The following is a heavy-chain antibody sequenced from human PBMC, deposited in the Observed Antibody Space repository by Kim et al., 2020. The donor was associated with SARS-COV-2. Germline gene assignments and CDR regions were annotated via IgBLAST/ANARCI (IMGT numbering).Heavy chain of an antibody. CDR3: ARGRTYYDILTGYPTLFDY. D-gene: IGHD3-9*01. CDR1: GFTFSSYD. Sequence: GGSLRLSCAASGFTFSSYDMHWVRQATGKGLEWVSAIGTAGDTYYPGSVKGRFTISRENAKNSLYLQMNSLRAGDTAVYYCARGRTYYDILTGYPTLFDYWGQGTLVTVSS. CDR2: IGTAGDT. J-gene: IGHJ4*02. V-gene: IGHV3-13*01.